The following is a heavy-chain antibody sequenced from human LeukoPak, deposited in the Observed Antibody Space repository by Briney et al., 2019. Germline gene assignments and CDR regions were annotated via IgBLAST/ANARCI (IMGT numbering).Heavy chain of an antibody. CDR1: GYTLTELS. D-gene: IGHD6-13*01. Sequence: ASVKVSCKVSGYTLTELSMHWVRQAPGKGLEWMGSFDPEDGETIYAQKFQGRVTMTEDTSTDTAYMELSSLRSEDTAVYYCATASARIAAAGKVIGWFDPWGQGTLVTVSS. V-gene: IGHV1-24*01. J-gene: IGHJ5*02. CDR3: ATASARIAAAGKVIGWFDP. CDR2: FDPEDGET.